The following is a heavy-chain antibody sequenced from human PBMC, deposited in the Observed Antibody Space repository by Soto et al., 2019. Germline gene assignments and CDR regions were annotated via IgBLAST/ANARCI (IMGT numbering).Heavy chain of an antibody. J-gene: IGHJ6*02. CDR3: ARFYGMDV. Sequence: QVQLVQSGAEVKKPGASVKVSCKASGYTFTSYYMHWVRQAPGQGLEWMGIINPSGGSTSYAQKSXGXVXXTRDTSTSTVYMELSSLRSEDTAVYYCARFYGMDVWGQGTTVTVSS. CDR1: GYTFTSYY. CDR2: INPSGGST. V-gene: IGHV1-46*03.